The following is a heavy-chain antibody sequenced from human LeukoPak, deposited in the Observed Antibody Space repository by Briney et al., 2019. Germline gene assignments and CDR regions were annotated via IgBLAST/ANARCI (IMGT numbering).Heavy chain of an antibody. V-gene: IGHV4-34*01. CDR1: GGSFTIYS. CDR3: ARRVRSADYRLDY. CDR2: ISPSGNT. J-gene: IGHJ4*02. Sequence: SETLSLTCAVYGGSFTIYSWTWIRQPPGKSLEWVGEISPSGNTQYNPSLKSRVTISLDASKSQFYLKLNSVTAADTAVYYCARRVRSADYRLDYWGQGTLVTASS. D-gene: IGHD4-11*01.